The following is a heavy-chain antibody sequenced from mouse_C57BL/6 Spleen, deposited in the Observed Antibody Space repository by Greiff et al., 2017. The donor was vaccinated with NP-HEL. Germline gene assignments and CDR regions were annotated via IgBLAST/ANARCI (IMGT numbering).Heavy chain of an antibody. CDR2: IYPGDGDT. V-gene: IGHV1-82*01. CDR3: ARRPDSSGYDFDY. D-gene: IGHD3-2*02. J-gene: IGHJ2*01. Sequence: VQLQQSGPELVKPGASVKISCKASGYAFSSSWMNWVKQRPGKGLEWIGRIYPGDGDTNYNGKFKGKATLTADKSSSTAYMPLSSLTSEDSAVYFCARRPDSSGYDFDYWGQGTTLTVSS. CDR1: GYAFSSSW.